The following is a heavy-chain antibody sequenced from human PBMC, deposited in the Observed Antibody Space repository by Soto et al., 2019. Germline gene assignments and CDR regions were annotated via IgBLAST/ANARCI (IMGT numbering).Heavy chain of an antibody. CDR2: INHSGST. Sequence: SETLSLTCAVYGGSFSGYYWSWIRQPPGKGLEWIGEINHSGSTNYNPSLKSRVTISVDTSKNQFSLKLSSVTAADTAVYYCARGRSRFRDDSSGYYVYWGQGTLVTVSS. D-gene: IGHD3-22*01. CDR1: GGSFSGYY. J-gene: IGHJ4*02. CDR3: ARGRSRFRDDSSGYYVY. V-gene: IGHV4-34*01.